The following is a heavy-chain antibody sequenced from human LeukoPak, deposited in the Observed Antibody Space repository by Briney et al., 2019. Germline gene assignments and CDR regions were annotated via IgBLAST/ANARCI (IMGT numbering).Heavy chain of an antibody. D-gene: IGHD2-15*01. CDR3: AREADVVVAATHFDD. CDR1: GFTFSSYW. Sequence: PGGSLRLSCAASGFTFSSYWMSWVRQAPGKGLEWVANIKQDGSEKYYVDSVKGRFTISRDNAKNSLYLQMNSLRAEDTAVYYCAREADVVVAATHFDDWGQGTLVTVSS. V-gene: IGHV3-7*01. J-gene: IGHJ4*02. CDR2: IKQDGSEK.